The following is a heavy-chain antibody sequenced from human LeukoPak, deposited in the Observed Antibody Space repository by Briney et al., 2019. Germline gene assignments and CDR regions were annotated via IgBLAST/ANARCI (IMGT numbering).Heavy chain of an antibody. Sequence: GGSLRLSCAASGFTFSSYAMSWVRQAPGKGLEWVANTKQDGSEKYYVDSVKGRFTISRDNAKNSLYLQMNSLRAEDTAVYYCARDQYYYGSGSYSGWFDPWGQGTLVTVSS. V-gene: IGHV3-7*05. CDR2: TKQDGSEK. D-gene: IGHD3-10*01. J-gene: IGHJ5*02. CDR1: GFTFSSYA. CDR3: ARDQYYYGSGSYSGWFDP.